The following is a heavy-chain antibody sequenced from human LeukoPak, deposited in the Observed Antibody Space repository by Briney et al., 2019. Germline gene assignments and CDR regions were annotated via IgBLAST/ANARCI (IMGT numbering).Heavy chain of an antibody. J-gene: IGHJ4*02. Sequence: GGSLRLSCAASGFTFSSYATSWVRQAPGKGLEWVSAISGSGGSTYYADSVKGRFTISRDISKNTLYLQMNSLRAEDTAVYYCAKNHDFWSGYSNYWGQGTLVTVSS. CDR1: GFTFSSYA. V-gene: IGHV3-23*01. CDR3: AKNHDFWSGYSNY. D-gene: IGHD3-3*01. CDR2: ISGSGGST.